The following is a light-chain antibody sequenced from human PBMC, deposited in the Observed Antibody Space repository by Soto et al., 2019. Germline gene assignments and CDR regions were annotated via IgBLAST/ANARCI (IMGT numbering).Light chain of an antibody. CDR2: EGS. CDR3: SSYAGSGTSDVV. CDR1: SSDVGSYNL. V-gene: IGLV2-23*01. Sequence: QSVLTQPASVSGSPGQSITISCTGTSSDVGSYNLVSWYQHHPGNAPKLMIYEGSKRPSGVSDRFSGSKSGNTASLTISGLQAEDEADYYCSSYAGSGTSDVVFGGGTKVTVL. J-gene: IGLJ2*01.